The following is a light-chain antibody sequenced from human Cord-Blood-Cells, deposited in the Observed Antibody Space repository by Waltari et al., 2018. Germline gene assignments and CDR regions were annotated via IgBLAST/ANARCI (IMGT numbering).Light chain of an antibody. Sequence: EIVLTQSPGTLSLSPGERATLSCRASQSVSSSYLAWYQQKPGQAPRLLISGASSKATGIPDRFSGSGSGTDFTLTISRLEPEDFSVYYCQQYGSSPPITCGQGTRLEIK. CDR1: QSVSSSY. J-gene: IGKJ5*01. CDR3: QQYGSSPPIT. CDR2: GAS. V-gene: IGKV3-20*01.